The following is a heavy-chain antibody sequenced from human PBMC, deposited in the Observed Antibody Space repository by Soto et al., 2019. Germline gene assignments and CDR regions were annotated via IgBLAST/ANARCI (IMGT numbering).Heavy chain of an antibody. CDR2: ISYDGSNK. CDR1: GFTFSSYG. Sequence: GGSLRLSCAASGFTFSSYGMHWVRQAPGKGLEWVAVISYDGSNKYYADSVKGRFTISRDNSKNTLYLQMNSLRAEDTAVYYCAKVVSSRTRSDYYGMDVWGQGTTVTVSS. CDR3: AKVVSSRTRSDYYGMDV. D-gene: IGHD2-2*01. V-gene: IGHV3-30*18. J-gene: IGHJ6*02.